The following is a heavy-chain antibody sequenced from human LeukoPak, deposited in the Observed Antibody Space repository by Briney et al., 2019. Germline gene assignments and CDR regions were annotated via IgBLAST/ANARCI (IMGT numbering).Heavy chain of an antibody. V-gene: IGHV4-39*01. CDR2: IYYSGNT. CDR1: CVSISSSNSY. J-gene: IGHJ4*02. D-gene: IGHD3/OR15-3a*01. Sequence: SETLSLTCTVSCVSISSSNSYWGWIRQPPGKGLEWIGSIYYSGNTYYNASLKSQVSISIDTSKNQFSLRLTSVTAADTAVYYCARQTGSGLFILPGGQGTLVTVSS. CDR3: ARQTGSGLFILP.